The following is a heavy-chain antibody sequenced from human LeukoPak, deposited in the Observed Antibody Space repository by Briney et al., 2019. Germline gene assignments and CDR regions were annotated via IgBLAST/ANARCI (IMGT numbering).Heavy chain of an antibody. CDR2: ISYTGANT. CDR1: GFTFSNYA. Sequence: PGGSLRLSCAASGFTFSNYAMSWVRQAPGEGLEWVSAISYTGANTYYATSLKGRFTISRDNSKNTLCLQMNSLRAHDTAVYYCAKGGGIEYSPDYYYGMDVWGKGTTVTVSS. V-gene: IGHV3-23*01. J-gene: IGHJ6*04. D-gene: IGHD6-13*01. CDR3: AKGGGIEYSPDYYYGMDV.